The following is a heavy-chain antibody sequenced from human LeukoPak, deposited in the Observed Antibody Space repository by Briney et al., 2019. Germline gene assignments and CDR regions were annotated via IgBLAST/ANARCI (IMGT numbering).Heavy chain of an antibody. J-gene: IGHJ4*02. Sequence: GGSLRLSCEVSGFIFSNYGMHWVRQAPGKGLEWVALIWYDGRTKFHADSVKGRFTISRDNSANTLYLQLSSLRVEDTAVYYCAREWGRIAVAGGPGYWGQGALVTVSS. V-gene: IGHV3-33*01. CDR1: GFIFSNYG. CDR3: AREWGRIAVAGGPGY. D-gene: IGHD6-19*01. CDR2: IWYDGRTK.